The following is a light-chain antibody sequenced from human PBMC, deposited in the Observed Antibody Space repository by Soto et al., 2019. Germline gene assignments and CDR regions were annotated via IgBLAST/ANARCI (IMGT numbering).Light chain of an antibody. J-gene: IGKJ5*01. V-gene: IGKV3-20*01. CDR3: QQFGSSPPRIT. CDR2: GPS. CDR1: XSVSSSY. Sequence: EFLLTQSPGTLSLSPGERATLXXRASXSVSSSYIAWYQQKPGQAPRLLXXGPSSRATGIPDRFSGSGSGTDFTLTISRLEPEDFAVYYCQQFGSSPPRITFGQGTRLEIK.